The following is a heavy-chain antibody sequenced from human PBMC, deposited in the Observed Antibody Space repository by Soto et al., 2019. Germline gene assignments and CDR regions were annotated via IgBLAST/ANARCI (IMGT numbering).Heavy chain of an antibody. CDR3: ARDLIFGVVNAASYYYGLHV. D-gene: IGHD3-3*01. J-gene: IGHJ6*02. Sequence: SVKVSFKAAGGTFSSYALSWVRPAPGQGLEWMGGISPIFGTANYAQKFQGRVTITADESTSTAHMELSRLRSEDPAVYYCARDLIFGVVNAASYYYGLHVWRQ. CDR2: ISPIFGTA. V-gene: IGHV1-69*13. CDR1: GGTFSSYA.